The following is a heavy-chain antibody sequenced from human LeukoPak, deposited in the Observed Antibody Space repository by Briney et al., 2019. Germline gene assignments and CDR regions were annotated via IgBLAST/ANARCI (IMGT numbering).Heavy chain of an antibody. CDR2: ISGSGGST. CDR3: ANSPYGDYTYYFDY. D-gene: IGHD4-17*01. V-gene: IGHV3-23*01. J-gene: IGHJ4*02. Sequence: GGSLRLSCAASGFTLSSYAMSWVRQAPGKGLEWVSAISGSGGSTYYADSVKGRFTISRDNSKNTLYLQMNSLRAEDTAVYYCANSPYGDYTYYFDYWGQGTLVTVSS. CDR1: GFTLSSYA.